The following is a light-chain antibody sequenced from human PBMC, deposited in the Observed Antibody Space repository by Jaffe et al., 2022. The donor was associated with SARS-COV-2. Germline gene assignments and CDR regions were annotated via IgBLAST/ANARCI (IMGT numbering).Light chain of an antibody. V-gene: IGKV3-15*01. J-gene: IGKJ2*01. CDR3: QQYNNWPFA. CDR2: GGS. Sequence: IVMTQSPATLSVSPGERATLSCRASQSVSSNLAWYQWKPGQAPRLLIYGGSTRATGFPARFSGSGSGTEFTLTISSLQSEDFAVYYCQQYNNWPFAFGQGTKLEIK. CDR1: QSVSSN.